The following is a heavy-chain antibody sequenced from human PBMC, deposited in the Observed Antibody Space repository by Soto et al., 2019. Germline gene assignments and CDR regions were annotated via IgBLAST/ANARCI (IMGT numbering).Heavy chain of an antibody. CDR2: DNHNGIM. Sequence: SETLSLTCSVSGYSIRGGYYWGLVRRAPGKGLEWLVSDNHNGIMFHYPSFQSRVTISLDTSKNQFSLNLRSVTAADTAVYYCAALWFGELAFNYWGHGILVTVSS. CDR1: GYSIRGGYY. CDR3: AALWFGELAFNY. D-gene: IGHD3-10*01. J-gene: IGHJ4*01. V-gene: IGHV4-38-2*02.